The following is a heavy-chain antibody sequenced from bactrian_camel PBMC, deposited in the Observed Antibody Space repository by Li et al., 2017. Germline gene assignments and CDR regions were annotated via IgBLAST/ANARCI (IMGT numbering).Heavy chain of an antibody. CDR1: GFTFSNYD. V-gene: IGHV3S1*01. CDR2: IYTGDGRT. D-gene: IGHD5*01. J-gene: IGHJ4*01. Sequence: HVQLVESGGGLVQPGGSLRLSCAASGFTFSNYDMNWVHQAPGKGLEWVSTIYTGDGRTKSADSVKGRFTMSRDNAKNMQYLQMNNLKSEDTAMYYCAIGLFADFGLGRGTQVTVS.